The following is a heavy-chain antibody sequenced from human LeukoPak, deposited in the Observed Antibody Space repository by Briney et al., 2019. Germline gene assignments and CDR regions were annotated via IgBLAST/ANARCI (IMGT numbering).Heavy chain of an antibody. CDR3: ARDILNPAGDY. CDR2: INPSGGST. V-gene: IGHV1-46*01. D-gene: IGHD1-14*01. J-gene: IGHJ4*02. CDR1: GYTFTGYY. Sequence: ASVKVSCKASGYTFTGYYMHWVRQAPGQGLEWMGIINPSGGSTSYAQKFQGRVTMTRDMSTSTVYMELSSLRSEDTAVYYCARDILNPAGDYWGQGTLVTVSS.